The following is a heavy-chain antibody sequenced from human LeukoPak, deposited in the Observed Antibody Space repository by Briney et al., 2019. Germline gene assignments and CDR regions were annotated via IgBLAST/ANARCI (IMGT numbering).Heavy chain of an antibody. Sequence: SETLSLTFTVSGGSISIYYWSWIRQSPGKGLEWIGYIYYSGSTNYNPSLKSRVTISGDTSKNQFSLKLRSVTTADTAVYYCASNYDSSGYYFDYWGQGTLVTVSS. CDR3: ASNYDSSGYYFDY. J-gene: IGHJ4*02. D-gene: IGHD3-22*01. CDR1: GGSISIYY. CDR2: IYYSGST. V-gene: IGHV4-59*01.